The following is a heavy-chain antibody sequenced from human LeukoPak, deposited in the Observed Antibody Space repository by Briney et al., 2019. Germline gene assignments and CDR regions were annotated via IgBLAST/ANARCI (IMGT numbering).Heavy chain of an antibody. CDR3: ARDLVIVVV. V-gene: IGHV4-30-2*01. CDR1: GGSISSGGYS. D-gene: IGHD3-22*01. J-gene: IGHJ4*02. Sequence: SETLSLTCAVSGGSISSGGYSWSWIRQPPGKGLEWIGYIYHSGSTYYNPSLKSRVTISVDRSKNQFSLKLSSVTAADTAVYYCARDLVIVVVWGQGTLVTVSS. CDR2: IYHSGST.